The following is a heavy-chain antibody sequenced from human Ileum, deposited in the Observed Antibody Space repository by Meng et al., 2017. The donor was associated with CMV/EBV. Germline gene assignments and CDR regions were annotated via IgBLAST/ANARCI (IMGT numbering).Heavy chain of an antibody. J-gene: IGHJ4*02. CDR3: ARDPGGSYLDN. D-gene: IGHD1-26*01. CDR2: MYYSGSP. Sequence: QLQLQGSGPGLVKPSETLSLTCTVSGGSIINYYWSWIRQPPGKGLEWIGYMYYSGSPNYNPSLKSRVTISTDTSKSQFSLKLASVTAADTAVYYCARDPGGSYLDNWGQGTLVTVSS. V-gene: IGHV4-59*01. CDR1: GGSIINYY.